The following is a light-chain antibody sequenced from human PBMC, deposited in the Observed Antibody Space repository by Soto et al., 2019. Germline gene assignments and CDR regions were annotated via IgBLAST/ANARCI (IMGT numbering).Light chain of an antibody. J-gene: IGKJ3*01. CDR2: AAS. Sequence: AIRMTQSPSSLSASTGDFVTITCRASQAISTYLAWYQQKPWKAPKLLIYAASTLQSGVPSTFSGSGSGTDFTLTISSLQSEDFATYYCQQYYSFPFTFGPGTKVDIK. V-gene: IGKV1-8*01. CDR1: QAISTY. CDR3: QQYYSFPFT.